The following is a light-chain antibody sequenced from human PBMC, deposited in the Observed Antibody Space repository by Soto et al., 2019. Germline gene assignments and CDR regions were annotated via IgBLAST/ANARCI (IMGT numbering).Light chain of an antibody. CDR2: NNR. Sequence: QSVLTQQPSASGTPGQRVTISCSGSSSNVGSNPVNWFQQFPGTAPKLLIYNNRQRPSGVPDRFSGSKSGTSASLAISGLQSEDEADYYCAAWDASLNAYVVFGGGTKVTVL. CDR1: SSNVGSNP. CDR3: AAWDASLNAYVV. V-gene: IGLV1-44*01. J-gene: IGLJ2*01.